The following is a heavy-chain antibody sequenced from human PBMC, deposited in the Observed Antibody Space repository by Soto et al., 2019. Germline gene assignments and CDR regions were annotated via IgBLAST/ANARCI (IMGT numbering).Heavy chain of an antibody. J-gene: IGHJ5*02. V-gene: IGHV1-3*04. Sequence: ASVKVSCKASGYTFTSYAMHWVRQAPGQMLEWMGWINTGNGNTKYSQKFQGRVTITRDTAASTAYMELSSLRSEDTAVYYCARSDEITIHPEPLSNWFDPWGQGTLVTVSS. D-gene: IGHD3-3*01. CDR2: INTGNGNT. CDR3: ARSDEITIHPEPLSNWFDP. CDR1: GYTFTSYA.